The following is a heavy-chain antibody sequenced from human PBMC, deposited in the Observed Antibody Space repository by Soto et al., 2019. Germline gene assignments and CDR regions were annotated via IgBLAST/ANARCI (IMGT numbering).Heavy chain of an antibody. D-gene: IGHD2-15*01. J-gene: IGHJ4*02. CDR3: ATTPGGAAY. Sequence: QVHLVESGGGVVQPGRSLRLSCAASGFTFSTYTMHWVRQAPGKGLEWVADISYNGKYEYYADSVKGRFTISRDNSKSTLYLQMNSQTPEDTAVYYCATTPGGAAYWGQGTLVTVSS. V-gene: IGHV3-30*04. CDR1: GFTFSTYT. CDR2: ISYNGKYE.